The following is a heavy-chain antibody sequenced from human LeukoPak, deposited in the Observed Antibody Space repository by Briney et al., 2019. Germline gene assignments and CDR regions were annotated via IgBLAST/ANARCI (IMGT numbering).Heavy chain of an antibody. J-gene: IGHJ3*02. D-gene: IGHD4-17*01. CDR3: ARDRDVVWALSTVRGDFDI. CDR2: ISVYNGNT. Sequence: ASVKVSCKASGYTFTSYGISWVRQAPGQGLEWMGWISVYNGNTNYAQKFQGRVPMTTETSTNTAYMELRSLRSDDTAVYYCARDRDVVWALSTVRGDFDIWGQGTMVTVSS. CDR1: GYTFTSYG. V-gene: IGHV1-18*01.